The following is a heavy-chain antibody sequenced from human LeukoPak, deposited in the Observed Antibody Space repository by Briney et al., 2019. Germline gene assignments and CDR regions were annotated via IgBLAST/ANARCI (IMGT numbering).Heavy chain of an antibody. J-gene: IGHJ5*02. D-gene: IGHD3-3*01. CDR3: ARDLESNYDFWSGYPGWFDP. CDR1: GGTFSSYA. CDR2: IIPIFGTA. V-gene: IGHV1-69*13. Sequence: SVKVSCKASGGTFSSYAISWVRQAPGQGLEWMGGIIPIFGTANYAQKFQGRVTITADESTSTAYMELSSLRSEDTAVYYCARDLESNYDFWSGYPGWFDPWGQGTLVTVSS.